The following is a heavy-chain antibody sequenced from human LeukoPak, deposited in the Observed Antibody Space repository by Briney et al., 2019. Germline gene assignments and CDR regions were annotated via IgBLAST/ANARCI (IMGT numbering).Heavy chain of an antibody. CDR2: IYYSGST. CDR1: GGSISSYY. CDR3: AASHSYGYGSYYMDV. Sequence: SETLSLTCTVSGGSISSYYWSWIRQPPGKGLEWIGYIYYSGSTNYNPSLKSRVTISVDTSKNQFSLKLSSVPAPDTAVYYCAASHSYGYGSYYMDVWGKGTTVTVSS. D-gene: IGHD5-18*01. J-gene: IGHJ6*03. V-gene: IGHV4-59*01.